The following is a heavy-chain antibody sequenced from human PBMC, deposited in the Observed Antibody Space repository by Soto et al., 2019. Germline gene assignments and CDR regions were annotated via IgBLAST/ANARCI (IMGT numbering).Heavy chain of an antibody. J-gene: IGHJ6*02. CDR3: ARDCYDFWSGYRPDYYYHYYGMDV. V-gene: IGHV3-33*01. CDR1: GFTFSSYG. D-gene: IGHD3-3*01. Sequence: PGGSLRLSCAASGFTFSSYGMHWVRQAPGKGLEWVAVIWYDGSNKYYADSVKGRFTISRDNSKNTLYLQMNSLRAEDTAVYYCARDCYDFWSGYRPDYYYHYYGMDVWGQGTTVTVSS. CDR2: IWYDGSNK.